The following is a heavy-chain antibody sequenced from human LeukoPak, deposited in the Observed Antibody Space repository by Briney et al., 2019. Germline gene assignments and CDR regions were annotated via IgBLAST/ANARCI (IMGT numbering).Heavy chain of an antibody. CDR1: GFNFSDSR. Sequence: GGSLRLSCATSGFNFSDSRMTWVRQAPGKGLQWVVNINRDGTEKHFLDSIEGRFTISRDNRKKSLYLQMNSLRPQDTAVYFCVRGDWYFESWGQGTLVTVSS. V-gene: IGHV3-7*04. CDR3: VRGDWYFES. CDR2: INRDGTEK. D-gene: IGHD2-21*01. J-gene: IGHJ4*02.